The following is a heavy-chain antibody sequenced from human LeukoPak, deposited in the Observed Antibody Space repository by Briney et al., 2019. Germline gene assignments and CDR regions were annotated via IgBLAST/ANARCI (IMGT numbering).Heavy chain of an antibody. CDR1: GFTFSSYA. D-gene: IGHD6-19*01. CDR2: ISGSGGRT. J-gene: IGHJ4*02. CDR3: AKETACGWPGDYFDY. V-gene: IGHV3-23*01. Sequence: GGSLRLSCAASGFTFSSYAMSWVRQAPGKGLEWVSTISGSGGRTYYADSVKGRFTISRDNSKNTLYLQMNSLRAEDTAVYYCAKETACGWPGDYFDYWGQGTLVTVSS.